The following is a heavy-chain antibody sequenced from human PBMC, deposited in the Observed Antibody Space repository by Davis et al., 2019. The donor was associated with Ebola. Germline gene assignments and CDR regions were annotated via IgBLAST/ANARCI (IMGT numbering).Heavy chain of an antibody. D-gene: IGHD2-8*01. V-gene: IGHV3-15*01. CDR2: IKSKSEGGTT. J-gene: IGHJ6*03. CDR1: GFFFRNAW. CDR3: ATRLECTKGECSGYYYMNV. Sequence: PGGSLRLSCAASGFFFRNAWVSWVRQAPGEGLEWVGLIKSKSEGGTTEYSAPVKDRFTISRDDSKNTLFLQMNGLKTEDTVVYYCATRLECTKGECSGYYYMNVWGKGTTVTVSS.